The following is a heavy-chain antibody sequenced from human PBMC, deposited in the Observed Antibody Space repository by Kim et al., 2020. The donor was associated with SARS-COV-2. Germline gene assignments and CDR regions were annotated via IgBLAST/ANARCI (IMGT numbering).Heavy chain of an antibody. Sequence: GGSLRLSCAASGFTFSIYGMHWVRQAPGKGLEWVAVISNDGSNKYYADSVKGRFTISRDNSKDTLYVQMNSLRAEDTAVYYCAKAYSSGYYYGIDSWGQG. CDR2: ISNDGSNK. V-gene: IGHV3-30*18. CDR3: AKAYSSGYYYGIDS. CDR1: GFTFSIYG. J-gene: IGHJ4*02. D-gene: IGHD3-22*01.